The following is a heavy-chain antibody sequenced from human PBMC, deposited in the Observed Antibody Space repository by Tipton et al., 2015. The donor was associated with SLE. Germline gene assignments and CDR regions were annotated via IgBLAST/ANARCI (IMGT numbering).Heavy chain of an antibody. CDR3: AKDNRPKMGVGGGAFDI. CDR2: ISWNSGSI. D-gene: IGHD3-16*01. Sequence: QLVQSGGGLVQPGRSLRLSCAASGFTFDDYAMHWVRQAPGEGLEWVSGISWNSGSIGYADSVKGRFTISRDNAKNSLYLQMNSLRAEDTALYYCAKDNRPKMGVGGGAFDIWGQGTIVTVSS. CDR1: GFTFDDYA. V-gene: IGHV3-9*01. J-gene: IGHJ3*02.